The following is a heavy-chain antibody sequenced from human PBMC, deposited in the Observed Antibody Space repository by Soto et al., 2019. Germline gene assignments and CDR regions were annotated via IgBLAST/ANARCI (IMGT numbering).Heavy chain of an antibody. V-gene: IGHV3-21*01. CDR3: ARGGGSFSY. CDR1: GFSFSDSG. D-gene: IGHD1-26*01. Sequence: EVQLVESGGGLVKPGGSLRLSCVASGFSFSDSGMHWVRQAPGKGLEWVSSITSSSRHISYADSVKGRFTISRDNAQKSLYLEVNSLRPEDTAVYYCARGGGSFSYWGQGTLVTVSS. CDR2: ITSSSRHI. J-gene: IGHJ4*02.